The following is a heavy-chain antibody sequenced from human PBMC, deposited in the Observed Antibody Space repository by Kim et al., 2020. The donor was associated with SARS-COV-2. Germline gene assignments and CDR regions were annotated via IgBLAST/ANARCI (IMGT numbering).Heavy chain of an antibody. CDR2: IYYSGST. CDR3: ARERIAVAGMEGYYYYYGRDV. V-gene: IGHV4-31*03. J-gene: IGHJ6*02. D-gene: IGHD6-19*01. Sequence: SETLSLTCTVSGGSISSGGYYWSWIRQHPGKGLEWIGYIYYSGSTYYNPSLKSRVTISVDTSKNQFSLKLSSVTAADTAVYYCARERIAVAGMEGYYYYYGRDVWGQGTTVTVSS. CDR1: GGSISSGGYY.